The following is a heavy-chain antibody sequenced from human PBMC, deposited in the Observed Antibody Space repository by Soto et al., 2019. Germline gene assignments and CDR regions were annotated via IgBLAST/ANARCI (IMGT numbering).Heavy chain of an antibody. CDR3: ATRVDDIVF. Sequence: QVQLVQSGAEEKKPGASVKVSCKASGYTFTSYVMHWVRQAPGQSLEWMGWINAGNGNTKYSQKFQGRVTITGDTSASTGYMGLSSLRSEDTAVYYCATRVDDIVFWGQGTLVTVSS. V-gene: IGHV1-3*05. CDR1: GYTFTSYV. D-gene: IGHD2-15*01. CDR2: INAGNGNT. J-gene: IGHJ4*02.